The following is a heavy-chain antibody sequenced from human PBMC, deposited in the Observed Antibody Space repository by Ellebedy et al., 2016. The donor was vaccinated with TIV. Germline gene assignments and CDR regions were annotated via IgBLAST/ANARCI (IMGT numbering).Heavy chain of an antibody. D-gene: IGHD3-22*01. Sequence: PGGSLRLSCAASGFTFSMYWMHWVRQVPGKGLVWVSRISSDVTGPTYADSVRGRFTISSDNAKNTVYLQMHSLIVEDTAVYYCARGVLNSGYYPDKWGPGTLVTVSS. CDR2: ISSDVTGP. V-gene: IGHV3-74*01. CDR1: GFTFSMYW. CDR3: ARGVLNSGYYPDK. J-gene: IGHJ4*02.